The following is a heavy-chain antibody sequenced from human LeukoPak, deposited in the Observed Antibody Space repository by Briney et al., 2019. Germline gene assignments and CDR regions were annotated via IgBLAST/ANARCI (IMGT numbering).Heavy chain of an antibody. CDR3: ASVYCSSTSCYGFDY. CDR2: INPSGGST. D-gene: IGHD2-2*01. J-gene: IGHJ4*02. CDR1: GYTFTSYY. Sequence: ASVKVSCKASGYTFTSYYMHWVRQAPGQGLEWMGIINPSGGSTSSAQKFQGRVTMTRDTSTSTVYMELSSLRSEDTAVYYCASVYCSSTSCYGFDYWGQGTLVTVSS. V-gene: IGHV1-46*01.